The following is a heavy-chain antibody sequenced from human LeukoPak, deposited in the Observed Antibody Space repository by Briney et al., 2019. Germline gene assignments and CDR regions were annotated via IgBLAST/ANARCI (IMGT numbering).Heavy chain of an antibody. Sequence: SVKVSCKASGGIFSNYAISWVRQAPGQGLEWMGGIIPIFGTADYAEKFRGRVTITADETTSTAYMELSRLKSEDTAVYYCARDSSEFRSLIPHWGQGTLVTVSS. V-gene: IGHV1-69*13. J-gene: IGHJ1*01. CDR1: GGIFSNYA. CDR3: ARDSSEFRSLIPH. D-gene: IGHD2-21*01. CDR2: IIPIFGTA.